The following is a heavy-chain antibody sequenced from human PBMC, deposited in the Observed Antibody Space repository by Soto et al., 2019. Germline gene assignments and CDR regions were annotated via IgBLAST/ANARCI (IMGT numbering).Heavy chain of an antibody. CDR1: GFAFTSYA. CDR2: VDSSANT. V-gene: IGHV3-23*01. J-gene: IGHJ6*02. CDR3: ARDASYYSLWSGYYPSRNGMDV. Sequence: GGSLRLSCQASGFAFTSYAMSWVRQAPGKGLEWVSLVDSSANTFYADSVKGRFTISRDNSRNTVYLQMNSLGGEDTALYYCARDASYYSLWSGYYPSRNGMDVWGQGTTVTVS. D-gene: IGHD3-3*01.